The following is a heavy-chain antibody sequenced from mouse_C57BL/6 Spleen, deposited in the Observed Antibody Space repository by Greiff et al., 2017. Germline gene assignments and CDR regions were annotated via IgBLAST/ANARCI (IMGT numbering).Heavy chain of an antibody. CDR3: ARWLLGYAMDY. Sequence: VQLQESGAELARPGASVKMSCKASCYTFTSYTMHWVKQRPGQGLEWIGYINPSSGYTKYNQKFKDKATLTADKSSSTAYMQLSSLTSEDSAVYYCARWLLGYAMDYWGQGTSVTVSS. V-gene: IGHV1-4*01. J-gene: IGHJ4*01. D-gene: IGHD2-3*01. CDR1: CYTFTSYT. CDR2: INPSSGYT.